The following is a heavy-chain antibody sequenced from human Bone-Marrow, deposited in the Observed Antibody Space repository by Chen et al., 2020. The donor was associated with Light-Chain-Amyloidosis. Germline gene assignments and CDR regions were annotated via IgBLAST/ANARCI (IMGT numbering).Heavy chain of an antibody. CDR3: ARNCTSEIRGGWFDP. J-gene: IGHJ5*02. Sequence: QLQLQEAGPGLVKPSETLSLTCTISGGPITSSGYYWGWFRQPPGKGLEWVATVYYGGSTYYNPALKNRVLISVDTSRNQFSLKLASVTASDTAVYFCARNCTSEIRGGWFDPWGPGTLVTVSS. D-gene: IGHD2-8*01. CDR1: GGPITSSGYY. V-gene: IGHV4-39*01. CDR2: VYYGGST.